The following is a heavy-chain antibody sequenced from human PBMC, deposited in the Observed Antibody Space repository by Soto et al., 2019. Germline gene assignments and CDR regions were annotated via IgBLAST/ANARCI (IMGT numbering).Heavy chain of an antibody. D-gene: IGHD6-6*01. Sequence: QVQLVQSGAEVKKPGSSVKVSCKASGGTFSSYAISWVRQAPGQGLEWMGGIIPIFGTANYAQKVQGRVTITADESTSTAYMELKSLRSEDTAVYYFPSEERVAALCDYWGQGTLVTVSS. CDR3: PSEERVAALCDY. V-gene: IGHV1-69*01. CDR1: GGTFSSYA. J-gene: IGHJ4*02. CDR2: IIPIFGTA.